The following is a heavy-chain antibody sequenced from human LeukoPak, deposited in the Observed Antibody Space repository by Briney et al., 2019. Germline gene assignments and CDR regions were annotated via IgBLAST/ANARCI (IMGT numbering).Heavy chain of an antibody. D-gene: IGHD3-3*01. CDR1: GFTFDDYA. CDR2: ISWNSGSI. J-gene: IGHJ4*02. CDR3: AKGTTITIFGTSFDY. V-gene: IGHV3-9*01. Sequence: GGSLRLSCAASGFTFDDYAMHWVRQTPGKGLEWVSGISWNSGSIGYADSVKGRFTISRDNAKNSLYLQMNSLTTEDTVLYYCAKGTTITIFGTSFDYWGQGTLVTVSS.